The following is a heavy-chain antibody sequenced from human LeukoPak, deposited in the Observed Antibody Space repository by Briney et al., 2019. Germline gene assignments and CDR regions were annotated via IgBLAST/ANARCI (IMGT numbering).Heavy chain of an antibody. V-gene: IGHV3-48*01. CDR3: AGRFDY. CDR2: IRSSGSTM. Sequence: PGGSLRLSCAASGFTFSSYRMNWVRQAPGKGLEWVSYIRSSGSTMDYADSVKGRFTISGDNAKNSLYLQMNSLRAEDTAVYYCAGRFDYWGQGTLVTVSS. CDR1: GFTFSSYR. J-gene: IGHJ4*02.